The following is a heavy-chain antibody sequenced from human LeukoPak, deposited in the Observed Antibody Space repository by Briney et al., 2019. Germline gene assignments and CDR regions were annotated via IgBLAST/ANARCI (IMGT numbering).Heavy chain of an antibody. Sequence: ASVKVSCKASGYTFTSYYLHWVRQAPGQGLEWMGIINPSGGSTNYAQKFQGRVTMTTDTSTSTAYMELRSLRSDDTAVYYCARDAAIVGATDYWGQGTLVTVSS. CDR1: GYTFTSYY. CDR3: ARDAAIVGATDY. V-gene: IGHV1-46*01. CDR2: INPSGGST. J-gene: IGHJ4*02. D-gene: IGHD1-26*01.